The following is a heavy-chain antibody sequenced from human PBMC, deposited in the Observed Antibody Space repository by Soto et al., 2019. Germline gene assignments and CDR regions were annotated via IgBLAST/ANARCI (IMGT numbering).Heavy chain of an antibody. J-gene: IGHJ4*02. CDR3: TRAGYYDSSGNYYLGIDY. D-gene: IGHD3-22*01. CDR2: ISGSGATT. V-gene: IGHV3-23*01. Sequence: EVQLLESGGGLVQRGGSLRLSCTASGFTFSHHAMSWVRQAPGKGLEWVSTISGSGATTYSPDSVKGRITISRDNSKNMLFLQVDRLGAEDTAVYYCTRAGYYDSSGNYYLGIDYWGQGTLVTVSS. CDR1: GFTFSHHA.